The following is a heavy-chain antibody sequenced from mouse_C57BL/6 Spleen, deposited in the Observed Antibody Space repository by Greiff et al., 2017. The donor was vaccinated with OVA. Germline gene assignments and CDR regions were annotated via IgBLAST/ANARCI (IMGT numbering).Heavy chain of an antibody. Sequence: EVHLVESGGGLVKPGGSLKLSCAASGFTFSSYAMSWVRQTPEKRLEWVATISDGGSYTYYPDNVKGRFTISRDNAKNNLYLQMSHLKSEDTAMYYCARDREGDYWGQGTSVTVSS. J-gene: IGHJ4*01. CDR3: ARDREGDY. CDR2: ISDGGSYT. V-gene: IGHV5-4*01. CDR1: GFTFSSYA. D-gene: IGHD3-1*01.